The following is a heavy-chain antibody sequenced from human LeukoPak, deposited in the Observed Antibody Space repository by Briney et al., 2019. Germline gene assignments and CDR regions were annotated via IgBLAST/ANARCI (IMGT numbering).Heavy chain of an antibody. CDR1: GFTFSNYE. D-gene: IGHD1-26*01. V-gene: IGHV3-48*03. CDR2: ISSGGRTK. J-gene: IGHJ3*02. CDR3: TSGGDRWELPII. Sequence: TGGSLRLSCAASGFTFSNYEMRWVRQAAGKGLEWVSYISSGGRTKYYADSVRGRLTTSRDNAKRSLSLQIDSLRAEDTAVYYCTSGGDRWELPIIWGRGTMVIVSS.